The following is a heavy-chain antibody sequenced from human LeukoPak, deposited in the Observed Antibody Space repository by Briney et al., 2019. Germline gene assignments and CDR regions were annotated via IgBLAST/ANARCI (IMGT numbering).Heavy chain of an antibody. CDR2: IRSKVYGGTA. V-gene: IGHV3-49*04. Sequence: QPGRSLILSCTASGFDYRDYGMSWVRQGPGKGLEWVGFIRSKVYGGTADYAASVKGRFTISRDDSKTTAYLQMNSLKSEDTAVYYCARAPEIMVRGIFIPDYFDYWGLGTLVTVSS. CDR1: GFDYRDYG. CDR3: ARAPEIMVRGIFIPDYFDY. D-gene: IGHD3-10*01. J-gene: IGHJ4*02.